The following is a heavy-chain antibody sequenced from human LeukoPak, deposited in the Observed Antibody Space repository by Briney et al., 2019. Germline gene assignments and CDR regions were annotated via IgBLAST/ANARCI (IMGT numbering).Heavy chain of an antibody. CDR1: GVSISSSNW. CDR3: ARVDILTGSALDY. D-gene: IGHD3-9*01. CDR2: IYHSGST. V-gene: IGHV4-4*02. Sequence: SGTLSLTCAVSGVSISSSNWWRWVRQPPGKGLEWIGDIYHSGSTNYNPSLKSRVTISVDKSKDQFSLKLSSVTAADTAVYYCARVDILTGSALDYWGQGTLVTVSS. J-gene: IGHJ4*02.